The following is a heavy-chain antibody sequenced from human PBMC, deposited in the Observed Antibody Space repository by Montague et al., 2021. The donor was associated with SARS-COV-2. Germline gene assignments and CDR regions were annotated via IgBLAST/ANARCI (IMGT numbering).Heavy chain of an antibody. CDR2: ISSSSYI. V-gene: IGHV3-21*01. CDR3: ARSTYYYDSSGSYYFDY. D-gene: IGHD3-22*01. J-gene: IGHJ4*02. CDR1: GFTFSSYS. Sequence: SPRLSCAASGFTFSSYSMNWVRQAPGKGLEWVSSISSSSYIYYADSVKGRFTISRDNAKNSLYLQMNSLRAEDTAVYYCARSTYYYDSSGSYYFDYWGQGTLVTVSS.